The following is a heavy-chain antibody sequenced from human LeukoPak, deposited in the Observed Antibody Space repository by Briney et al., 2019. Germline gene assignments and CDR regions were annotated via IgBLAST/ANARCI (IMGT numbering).Heavy chain of an antibody. CDR3: VRDEYYGSGSKSFHYYVMDV. Sequence: GGSLRLSCAASGFTFSSYEMNWVRQAPGKGLEWVSYISSSGSTIYYADSVKGRFTISRDNAKNSLYLQMNNLRAEDTAVYYCVRDEYYGSGSKSFHYYVMDVWGKGTTVTVSS. J-gene: IGHJ6*04. CDR2: ISSSGSTI. D-gene: IGHD3-10*01. CDR1: GFTFSSYE. V-gene: IGHV3-48*03.